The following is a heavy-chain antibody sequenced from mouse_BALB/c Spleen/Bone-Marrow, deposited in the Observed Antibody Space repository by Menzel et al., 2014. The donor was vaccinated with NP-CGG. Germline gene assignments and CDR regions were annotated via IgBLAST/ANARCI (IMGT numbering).Heavy chain of an antibody. CDR2: INPSNGGT. CDR3: TRGLRAWVAY. D-gene: IGHD3-1*01. J-gene: IGHJ3*01. V-gene: IGHV1S81*02. Sequence: VQLQQSGAELVKPGASVKLSCKASGYTFTSYYMYWVKQRPGQGLEWIGGINPSNGGTNFNEKFKSKATLTVDKSSSTAYMQLSSLTSEDSAVYYCTRGLRAWVAYWGQGTLVTVSA. CDR1: GYTFTSYY.